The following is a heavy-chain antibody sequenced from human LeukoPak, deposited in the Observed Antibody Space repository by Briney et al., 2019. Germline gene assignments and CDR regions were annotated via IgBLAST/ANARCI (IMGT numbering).Heavy chain of an antibody. CDR2: INHSGST. V-gene: IGHV4-34*01. CDR1: GGSFSGYY. CDR3: ARAFRGKFTPFDY. D-gene: IGHD3-10*01. J-gene: IGHJ4*02. Sequence: SETLSLTCAVYGGSFSGYYWSWIRQPPGKGLEWIGEINHSGSTNYSPSLKSRVTISVDTSKHQFSLKLSSVTAADTAVYYCARAFRGKFTPFDYWGQGTLVTVSS.